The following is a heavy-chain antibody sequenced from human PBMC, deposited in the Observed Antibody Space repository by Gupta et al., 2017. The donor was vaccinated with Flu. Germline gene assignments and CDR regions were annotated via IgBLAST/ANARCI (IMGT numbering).Heavy chain of an antibody. D-gene: IGHD4-17*01. CDR3: VKDIDGDYSDY. CDR1: GFTLDDYA. Sequence: EVQLVESGGGLVQPGRSLRLSCAASGFTLDDYAMHWVRQAPGNGLDGVSGISWNSGHIGYADSVKGRFTISRDDAKNSLYLQMNSLRTEDTALYYCVKDIDGDYSDYWGQGTLVTVSS. CDR2: ISWNSGHI. J-gene: IGHJ4*02. V-gene: IGHV3-9*01.